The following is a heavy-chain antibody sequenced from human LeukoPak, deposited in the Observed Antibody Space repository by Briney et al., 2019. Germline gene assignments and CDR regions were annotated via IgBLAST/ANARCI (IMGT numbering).Heavy chain of an antibody. CDR2: IYHSGST. CDR3: ARDHSSSFFDY. Sequence: SETLSLTCTVSGYSISSGYYWGWIRPPPGKGLEWIGSIYHSGSTYYNPSLKSRVTISVDTSKNQFSLKLSSVTAADTAVYYCARDHSSSFFDYWGQGTLVTVSS. D-gene: IGHD6-13*01. V-gene: IGHV4-38-2*02. J-gene: IGHJ4*02. CDR1: GYSISSGYY.